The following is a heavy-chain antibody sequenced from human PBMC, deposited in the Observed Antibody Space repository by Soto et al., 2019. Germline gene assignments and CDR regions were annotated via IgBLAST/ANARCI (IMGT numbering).Heavy chain of an antibody. CDR2: ISYSGRT. CDR1: GGSISSGGYY. J-gene: IGHJ5*02. D-gene: IGHD6-19*01. CDR3: AEQWLWCGWFDP. V-gene: IGHV4-31*03. Sequence: QVQLQESGPGLVKPSQTLSLTCSVSGGSISSGGYYWSWIRQHPGKGLEWIGYISYSGRTYYNPSLKRRVTISVDPSKNQFSLKLSSVTAADTAVYYCAEQWLWCGWFDPWGQGTLVTVSS.